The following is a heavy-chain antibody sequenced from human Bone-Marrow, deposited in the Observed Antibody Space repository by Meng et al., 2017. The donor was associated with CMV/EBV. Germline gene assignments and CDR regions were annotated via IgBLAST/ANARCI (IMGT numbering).Heavy chain of an antibody. D-gene: IGHD6-13*01. CDR1: GFTFSSYS. J-gene: IGHJ6*02. Sequence: GGSLRLSCAASGFTFSSYSMNWVRQAPGKGLEWVSYIGLSSATIYYADSVRGRFTISRDNAKNSLYLQMSGLRAEDTAVYYCARDSASWAAAALPDYYYYGMDVWGQGTTVTVSS. V-gene: IGHV3-48*04. CDR3: ARDSASWAAAALPDYYYYGMDV. CDR2: IGLSSATI.